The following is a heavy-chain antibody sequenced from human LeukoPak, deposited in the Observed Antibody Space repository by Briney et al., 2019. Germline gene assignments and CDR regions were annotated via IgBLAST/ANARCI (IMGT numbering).Heavy chain of an antibody. CDR1: GFTFSRHA. CDR3: AKVMTRTMVRGVPPSDY. CDR2: ISGSGGST. D-gene: IGHD3-10*01. J-gene: IGHJ4*02. Sequence: GGSLRLSCAASGFTFSRHAMSWVRQAPGKGLEWVSSISGSGGSTYYAESVKGRFTISRDNSKNDLYLQMNSLRAEDTAVYYCAKVMTRTMVRGVPPSDYWGQGTLVTVSS. V-gene: IGHV3-23*01.